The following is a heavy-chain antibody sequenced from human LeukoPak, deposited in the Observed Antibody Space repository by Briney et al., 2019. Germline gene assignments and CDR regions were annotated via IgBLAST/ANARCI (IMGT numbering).Heavy chain of an antibody. Sequence: SETLSLTCTVSGGSISSYYWSWIRQPPGKGLEWIGYIYYSGSTNYNPSLKSRVTISVDTSKNQFSLKLSSVTAADTAVYYCARDSAYYYDSSGYYYYRWPYFDYWGRGTLVTVSS. V-gene: IGHV4-59*01. CDR2: IYYSGST. CDR3: ARDSAYYYDSSGYYYYRWPYFDY. D-gene: IGHD3-22*01. CDR1: GGSISSYY. J-gene: IGHJ4*02.